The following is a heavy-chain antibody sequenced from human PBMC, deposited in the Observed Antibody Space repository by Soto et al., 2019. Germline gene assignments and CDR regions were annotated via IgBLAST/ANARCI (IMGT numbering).Heavy chain of an antibody. CDR1: GFTVSSNY. CDR2: IYSDGNT. Sequence: PGGSLRLSCAAFGFTVSSNYMSWVRQAPGKGLEWVSLIYSDGNTFNADSVKGRFIISRDNSKNTLFLHMNSLRAEDTAVYYCARAPSDSDLHLAVDYWGQGTLVTISS. CDR3: ARAPSDSDLHLAVDY. V-gene: IGHV3-66*01. J-gene: IGHJ4*02. D-gene: IGHD3-3*01.